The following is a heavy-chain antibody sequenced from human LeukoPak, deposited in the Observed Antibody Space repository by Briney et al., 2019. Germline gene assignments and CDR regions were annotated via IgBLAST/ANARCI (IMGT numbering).Heavy chain of an antibody. CDR2: INPKSGDT. CDR1: GYTFTSNY. CDR3: ARNLWFGESSDAFDM. V-gene: IGHV1-2*02. Sequence: ASVKVSCKAFGYTFTSNYMHWVRQAPGQGLEWMGWINPKSGDTNYAQKFQGRVTMTRDTSISTAYMDMSSLRSDDTAVYYCARNLWFGESSDAFDMWGQGTMVTVSS. J-gene: IGHJ3*02. D-gene: IGHD3-10*01.